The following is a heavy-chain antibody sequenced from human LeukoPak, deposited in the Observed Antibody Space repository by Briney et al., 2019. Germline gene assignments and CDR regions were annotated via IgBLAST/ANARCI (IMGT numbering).Heavy chain of an antibody. J-gene: IGHJ4*02. CDR3: AKVGSVVIAWYSDY. V-gene: IGHV3-23*01. CDR2: ISGSGGST. D-gene: IGHD2-21*01. Sequence: PGGSLRLSCAASGFTFSSYAMSWVRQAPGKGLEWVSGISGSGGSTNYADSVKGRFTISRDNSKNTLYLQMNSLRAEDTAVYYCAKVGSVVIAWYSDYWGQGTLVTVSS. CDR1: GFTFSSYA.